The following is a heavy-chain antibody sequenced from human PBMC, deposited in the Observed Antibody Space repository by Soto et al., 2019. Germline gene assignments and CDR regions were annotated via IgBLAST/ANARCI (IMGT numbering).Heavy chain of an antibody. J-gene: IGHJ5*02. CDR3: AKKGYRSNSSCFVGNNWFDP. CDR1: GASSSGGDYS. V-gene: IGHV4-31*03. CDR2: IYYTGTT. D-gene: IGHD2-2*01. Sequence: SETISLTCTVSGASSSGGDYSWSWLRQYPGQGLEWIGDIYYTGTTNYNPSLKSRLTISVDTSKNQFPLKLTSVTAADTAVYYCAKKGYRSNSSCFVGNNWFDPWGQGTRVTVSS.